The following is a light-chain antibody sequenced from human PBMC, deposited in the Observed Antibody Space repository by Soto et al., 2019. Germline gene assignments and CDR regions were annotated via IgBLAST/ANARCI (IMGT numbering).Light chain of an antibody. CDR1: SSDIGAYNY. CDR3: TSYGGRDNLM. Sequence: QSVLTQPPSASGSPGQSVTISCTRTSSDIGAYNYVSWFQQHPGEAPKLIISEVNKRPSGVPDRFSGSKSGNTASLTVSGLQAEDEADYYCTSYGGRDNLMFGGGTKRTVL. CDR2: EVN. J-gene: IGLJ3*02. V-gene: IGLV2-8*01.